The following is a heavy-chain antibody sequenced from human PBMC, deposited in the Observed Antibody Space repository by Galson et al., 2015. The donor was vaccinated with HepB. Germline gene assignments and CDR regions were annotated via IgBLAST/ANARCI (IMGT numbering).Heavy chain of an antibody. J-gene: IGHJ6*02. CDR2: IWYDGRNK. V-gene: IGHV3-33*01. Sequence: SLRLSCAASGFTFSTFGMHWVRQAPGKGLEWVAVIWYDGRNKYYADSVKGRFTISRDNSKNTLYLQMNSLRAEDTAVYYCARVTVNYYNYGMDVWGQGTTVTVSS. CDR3: ARVTVNYYNYGMDV. D-gene: IGHD3-16*02. CDR1: GFTFSTFG.